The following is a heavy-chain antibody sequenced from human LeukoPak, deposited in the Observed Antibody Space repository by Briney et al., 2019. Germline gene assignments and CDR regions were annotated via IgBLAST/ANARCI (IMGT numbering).Heavy chain of an antibody. CDR3: ARHGYGSGRLPSD. V-gene: IGHV4-4*07. J-gene: IGHJ4*02. D-gene: IGHD3-10*01. CDR2: IYTSGST. Sequence: SETLSLTCTVSGGSPSSYYWSWIPQPAGKGLEWIGRIYTSGSTNYNPSLKSRVTMSVDTSKNQFSLKLSSVTAADTAVYYCARHGYGSGRLPSDWGQGTLVTVSS. CDR1: GGSPSSYY.